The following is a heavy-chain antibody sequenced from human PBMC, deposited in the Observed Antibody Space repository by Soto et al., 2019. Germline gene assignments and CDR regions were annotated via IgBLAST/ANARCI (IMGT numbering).Heavy chain of an antibody. D-gene: IGHD1-26*01. Sequence: SVSNAWMNWVRQAPGKGLEWVGRIKSKTDGGTTDYAALVKGRFTISRDDSKNTLYLQMNSLRAEDTAVYYCASGLAGGMDVWGQGTTVTVSS. V-gene: IGHV3-15*07. J-gene: IGHJ6*02. CDR1: SVSNAW. CDR3: ASGLAGGMDV. CDR2: IKSKTDGGTT.